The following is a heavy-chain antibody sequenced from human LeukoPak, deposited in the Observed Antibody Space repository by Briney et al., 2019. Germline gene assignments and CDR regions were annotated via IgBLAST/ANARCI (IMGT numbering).Heavy chain of an antibody. V-gene: IGHV3-21*01. CDR3: ARDSVEWYSSGWYSFDP. Sequence: PGGSLRLSCAASGFTFSSYSMNWVRQAPGKGLEWVSSISSSSSYIYYADSVKGRFTISRDNAKNSLYLQMNSLRAEDTAVYYCARDSVEWYSSGWYSFDPWGQGTLVTVSS. CDR2: ISSSSSYI. J-gene: IGHJ5*02. D-gene: IGHD6-19*01. CDR1: GFTFSSYS.